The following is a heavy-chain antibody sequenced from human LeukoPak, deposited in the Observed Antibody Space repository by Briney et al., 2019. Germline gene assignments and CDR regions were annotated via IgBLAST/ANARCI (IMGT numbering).Heavy chain of an antibody. V-gene: IGHV7-4-1*02. CDR2: INTNTGNP. J-gene: IGHJ4*02. CDR1: GYTFTTYA. Sequence: GASVKVSCKASGYTFTTYAMNWVRQAPGQGLEWMGWINTNTGNPTYAQGFTGRFVFSLDTSVSTAYLQISSLKAEDTAVYYCARESGYYYDSSGPDPGAYWGQGTLVTVSS. D-gene: IGHD3-22*01. CDR3: ARESGYYYDSSGPDPGAY.